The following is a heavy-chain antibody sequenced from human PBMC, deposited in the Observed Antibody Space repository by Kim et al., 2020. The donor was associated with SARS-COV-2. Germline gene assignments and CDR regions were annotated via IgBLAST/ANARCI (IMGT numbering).Heavy chain of an antibody. V-gene: IGHV4-34*01. D-gene: IGHD6-13*01. CDR1: GGSFSGYY. J-gene: IGHJ4*02. CDR3: ARAGGWYSSSWSRGNYFDY. Sequence: SETLSLTCAVYGGSFSGYYWSWIRQPPGKGLEWIGAINHSGSTNYNPSLKSRVTISVDTSKNQFSLKLSSVTAADTAVYYCARAGGWYSSSWSRGNYFDYWDQGTLFTV. CDR2: INHSGST.